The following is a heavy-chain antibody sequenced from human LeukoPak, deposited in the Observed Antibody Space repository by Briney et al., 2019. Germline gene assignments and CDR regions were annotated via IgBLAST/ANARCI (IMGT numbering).Heavy chain of an antibody. Sequence: GGSLRLSCAASGFTFSSYWVHWVRQAPGKGLEWVARINSDGSTINHADSVRGRFTISRDNAENTLYLQMSSLRAEDTAIYFCARAAYYRFDYWGQGTLVTVSS. CDR2: INSDGSTI. V-gene: IGHV3-74*01. J-gene: IGHJ4*02. D-gene: IGHD1-26*01. CDR3: ARAAYYRFDY. CDR1: GFTFSSYW.